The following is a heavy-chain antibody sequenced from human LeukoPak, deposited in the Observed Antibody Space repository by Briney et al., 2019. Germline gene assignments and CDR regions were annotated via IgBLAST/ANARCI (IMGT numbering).Heavy chain of an antibody. J-gene: IGHJ5*02. CDR1: GFTFTTYG. CDR2: IRNDGSQK. CDR3: ARFPVDTAMAP. D-gene: IGHD5-18*01. Sequence: GGSLRLSCAASGFTFTTYGMHWVRQAPGKGLEWVAFIRNDGSQKYFADSVKGRFTISKDNPKNTLDLQMNSLRVEDTAVYYCARFPVDTAMAPWGQGTLVTVSS. V-gene: IGHV3-30*02.